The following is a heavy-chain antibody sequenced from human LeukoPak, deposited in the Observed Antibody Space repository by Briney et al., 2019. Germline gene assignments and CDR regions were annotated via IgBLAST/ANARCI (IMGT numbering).Heavy chain of an antibody. J-gene: IGHJ4*02. CDR2: IYPGDSDT. CDR1: GYSFTSYW. D-gene: IGHD3-10*01. CDR3: ARASMVRGVITPFDY. Sequence: GASLQISCKGSGYSFTSYWIGWVRPLPGKGLEWMGIIYPGDSDTRYSPSFQGQVTISADKSISTAYLQWSSLKASDTAMYYCARASMVRGVITPFDYWGQGTLVTVSS. V-gene: IGHV5-51*01.